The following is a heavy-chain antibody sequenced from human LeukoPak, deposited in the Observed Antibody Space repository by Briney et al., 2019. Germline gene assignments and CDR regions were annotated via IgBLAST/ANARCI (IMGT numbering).Heavy chain of an antibody. CDR3: ARGYYDFWSGYYYYFDY. D-gene: IGHD3-3*01. CDR1: GFTSSSYS. J-gene: IGHJ4*02. Sequence: GGSLRLSCAASGFTSSSYSMNWVRQAPGKGLEWVSSISSSSSYIYYADSVKGRFTISRDNAKNSLYLQMNSLRAEDTAVYYCARGYYDFWSGYYYYFDYWGQGTLVTVSS. V-gene: IGHV3-21*01. CDR2: ISSSSSYI.